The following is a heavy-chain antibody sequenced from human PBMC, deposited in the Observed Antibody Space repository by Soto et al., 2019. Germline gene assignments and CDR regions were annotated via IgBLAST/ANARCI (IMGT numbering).Heavy chain of an antibody. CDR2: MNPNSGNT. V-gene: IGHV1-8*01. CDR1: GYTFTSYD. Sequence: GASVKVSCKASGYTFTSYDINWVRQATGQGLEWMGWMNPNSGNTGYAQKFQGRVTMTRNTAISTAYMELTSLRSEDTAVYYCARSPACSTCYTDIAYWGQGTLVTVSS. CDR3: ARSPACSTCYTDIAY. J-gene: IGHJ4*02. D-gene: IGHD2-2*02.